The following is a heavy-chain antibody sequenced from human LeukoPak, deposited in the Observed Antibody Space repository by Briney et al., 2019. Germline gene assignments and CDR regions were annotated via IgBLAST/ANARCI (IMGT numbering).Heavy chain of an antibody. Sequence: SVKVSCKASGGTFSSYAISWVRQAPGQGLEWMGGIIPIFGTANYAQKFQGRVTITADESTSTAYMELSSLRSEDTAVYYCARDLEEDGYNLGRYFDYWGQGTLVTVSS. D-gene: IGHD5-24*01. CDR3: ARDLEEDGYNLGRYFDY. CDR1: GGTFSSYA. V-gene: IGHV1-69*01. J-gene: IGHJ4*02. CDR2: IIPIFGTA.